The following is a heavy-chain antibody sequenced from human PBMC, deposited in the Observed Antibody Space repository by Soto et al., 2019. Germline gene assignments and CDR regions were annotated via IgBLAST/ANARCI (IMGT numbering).Heavy chain of an antibody. CDR3: TTDRQGKYSGVWFGDLVDYYSYMDV. J-gene: IGHJ6*03. D-gene: IGHD3-10*01. V-gene: IGHV3-15*01. CDR1: GFTFSNAW. CDR2: IKSKTDGGTT. Sequence: PGGSLRLSCAASGFTFSNAWMSWARQAPGKGLEWVGRIKSKTDGGTTDYAAPVKGRFTISRDDSKNTLYLQMNSLKTEDTAVYYCTTDRQGKYSGVWFGDLVDYYSYMDVWGKGTTVNVS.